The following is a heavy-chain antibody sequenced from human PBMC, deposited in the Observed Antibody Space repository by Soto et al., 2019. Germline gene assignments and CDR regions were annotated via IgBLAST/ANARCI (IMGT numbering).Heavy chain of an antibody. CDR2: IYYSGST. V-gene: IGHV4-30-4*01. CDR1: GGSISSGDYY. CDR3: AREVTTPEDYYGMDV. D-gene: IGHD4-4*01. Sequence: QVQLQESGPGLMKPSQTLSLTCTVSGGSISSGDYYWSWIRQPPGKGLEWIGYIYYSGSTYYNPSLKSRVTISVDTSKNQFSLKLSSVTAADTAVYYCAREVTTPEDYYGMDVWGQGTTVTVSS. J-gene: IGHJ6*02.